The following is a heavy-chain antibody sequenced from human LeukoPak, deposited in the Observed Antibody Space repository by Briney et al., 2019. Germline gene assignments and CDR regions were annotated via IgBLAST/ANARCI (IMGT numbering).Heavy chain of an antibody. J-gene: IGHJ4*02. CDR3: ARDYYDSSGTDY. CDR2: IYHSGST. Sequence: SETLSLTCTVSGGSISSSSYYWGWIRQPPGKGLEWIGYIYHSGSTNCNPSLKSRVTISVDTSKNQFSLKLSSVTAADTAVYYCARDYYDSSGTDYWGQGTLVTVSS. D-gene: IGHD3-22*01. CDR1: GGSISSSSYY. V-gene: IGHV4-39*02.